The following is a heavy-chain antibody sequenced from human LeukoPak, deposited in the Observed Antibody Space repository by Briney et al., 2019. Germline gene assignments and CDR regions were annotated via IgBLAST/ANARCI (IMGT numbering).Heavy chain of an antibody. CDR3: AKDIGRGYSGYDSPY. CDR1: GFSFSRYA. V-gene: IGHV3-30-3*01. Sequence: GGSLRLSCAASGFSFSRYAMHWVRQAPGKGLEWMAVISYDGSKKRYIESVKGRFTISRDNAKNSLYLQMNSLRAEDTALYYCAKDIGRGYSGYDSPYWGQGTLVTVSS. J-gene: IGHJ4*02. CDR2: ISYDGSKK. D-gene: IGHD5-12*01.